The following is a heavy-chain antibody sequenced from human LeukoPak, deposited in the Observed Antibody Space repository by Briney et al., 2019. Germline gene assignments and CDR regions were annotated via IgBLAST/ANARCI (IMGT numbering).Heavy chain of an antibody. CDR3: ARDLDSSGHIDY. CDR2: IIPILGIA. Sequence: GASVKVSCKAAGSTFSSYTISWVRQAPGQGLEWMGRIIPILGIANYAQKFQGRVTITADKSTSTAYMELSSLRSEDTAVYYCARDLDSSGHIDYWGQGTLVTVSS. J-gene: IGHJ4*02. V-gene: IGHV1-69*04. CDR1: GSTFSSYT. D-gene: IGHD3-22*01.